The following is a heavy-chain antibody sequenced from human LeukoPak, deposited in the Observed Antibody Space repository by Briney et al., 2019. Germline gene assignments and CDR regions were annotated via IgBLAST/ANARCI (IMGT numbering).Heavy chain of an antibody. CDR1: GVSITSNY. D-gene: IGHD3-22*01. J-gene: IGHJ4*02. Sequence: PSETLSLTCTVSGVSITSNYWSWIRQPPGKGLEWIGEINHSGSTNYNPSLKSRVTISVDTSKNQFSLKLSSVTAADTAVYYCAQIFTMIPYWGQGTLVTVSS. CDR2: INHSGST. CDR3: AQIFTMIPY. V-gene: IGHV4-34*01.